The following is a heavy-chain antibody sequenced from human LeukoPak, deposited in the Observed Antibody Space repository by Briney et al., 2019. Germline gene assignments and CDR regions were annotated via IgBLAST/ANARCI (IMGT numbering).Heavy chain of an antibody. CDR1: GYTFTSND. D-gene: IGHD3-10*01. CDR3: GRALLGGSDIYTPFSY. V-gene: IGHV1-8*03. J-gene: IGHJ4*02. Sequence: ASVKVSCKASGYTFTSNDINWVRQATGQGLEWMGWMNPNSGNTGYAQKFQGRVTITRNTSISTAYMELRSLRSDDTAVYYCGRALLGGSDIYTPFSYWGQGTLVTVSS. CDR2: MNPNSGNT.